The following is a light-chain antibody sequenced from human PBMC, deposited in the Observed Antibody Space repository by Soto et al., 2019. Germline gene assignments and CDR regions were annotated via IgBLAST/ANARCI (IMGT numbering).Light chain of an antibody. CDR1: QSISTC. Sequence: DIQMTQSPSTLSASLGDRVTITCRASQSISTCLAWYQQKPGIAPNLLSYKPXSXASGVPSRFSGSGSGTEFILTINGLQPDDFASYFCQQFQRGPGSFAQGPKLDI. J-gene: IGKJ1*01. V-gene: IGKV1-5*03. CDR3: QQFQRGPGS. CDR2: KPX.